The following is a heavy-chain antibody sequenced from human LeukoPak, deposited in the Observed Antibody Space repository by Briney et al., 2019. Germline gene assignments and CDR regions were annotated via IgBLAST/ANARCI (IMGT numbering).Heavy chain of an antibody. CDR3: AKAGYYYDSSGYQDY. J-gene: IGHJ4*02. CDR2: LYSGGST. Sequence: GGSLRLSCAASGFTVSSNYMSWVRQGPGKGLEWVSVLYSGGSTYYADSVKGRFTISRDNSKNTLYLQMNSLRAEDTAVYYCAKAGYYYDSSGYQDYWGQGTLVTVSS. D-gene: IGHD3-22*01. V-gene: IGHV3-53*01. CDR1: GFTVSSNY.